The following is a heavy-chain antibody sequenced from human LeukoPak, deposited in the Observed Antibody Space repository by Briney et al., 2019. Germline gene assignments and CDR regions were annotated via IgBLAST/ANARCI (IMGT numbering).Heavy chain of an antibody. J-gene: IGHJ3*02. V-gene: IGHV4-59*08. CDR1: VGSISTYY. Sequence: PSETLSLTCTVSVGSISTYYWSWIRQPPGKGLEWIGYIYYSGSTNYNPSLKSRVTISVDTSKNQFSLKLSSVTAADTAVYYCARSSPIAGDAFDIWGQGTMVTVSS. CDR3: ARSSPIAGDAFDI. D-gene: IGHD2-15*01. CDR2: IYYSGST.